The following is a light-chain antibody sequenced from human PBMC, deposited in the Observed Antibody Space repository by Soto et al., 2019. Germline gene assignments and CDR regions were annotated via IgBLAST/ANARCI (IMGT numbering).Light chain of an antibody. Sequence: DFQMTQSPSSVSASVGDSVTITCRASRGISTWLAWYQQKPGKAPELLIQTASSVQSGVPSRFSGSGSGTDFTVTISSLQPEDSAIYYCQQTNGPFTFGPGTKVEVK. J-gene: IGKJ3*01. CDR1: RGISTW. V-gene: IGKV1-12*01. CDR2: TAS. CDR3: QQTNGPFT.